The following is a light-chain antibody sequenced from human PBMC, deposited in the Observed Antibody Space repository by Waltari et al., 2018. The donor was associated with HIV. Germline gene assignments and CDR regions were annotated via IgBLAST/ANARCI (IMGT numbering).Light chain of an antibody. CDR2: EVS. J-gene: IGLJ2*01. CDR1: SNDVGGYNY. V-gene: IGLV2-8*01. CDR3: SSYSGGNNFDVV. Sequence: QSALTQPPSASEPPGQSVTISCTGTSNDVGGYNYVSWYQHHPGKAPKLMIYEVSERPSGVPDRFSGSKSGNTASLTVSGLQAEDEADYYCSSYSGGNNFDVVFGGGTKLTVL.